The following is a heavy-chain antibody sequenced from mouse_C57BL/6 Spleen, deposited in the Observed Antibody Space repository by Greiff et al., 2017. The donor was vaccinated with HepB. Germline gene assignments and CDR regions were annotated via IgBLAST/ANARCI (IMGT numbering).Heavy chain of an antibody. J-gene: IGHJ4*01. V-gene: IGHV1-64*01. CDR3: ARGDYGYAMDY. CDR2: IHPNSGST. CDR1: GYTFTSYW. D-gene: IGHD2-4*01. Sequence: QVQLKQPGAELVKPGASVKLSCKASGYTFTSYWMHWVKQRPGQGLEWIGMIHPNSGSTNYNEKFKSKATLTVDKSSSTAYMQLSSLTSEDSAVYYCARGDYGYAMDYWGQGTSVTVSS.